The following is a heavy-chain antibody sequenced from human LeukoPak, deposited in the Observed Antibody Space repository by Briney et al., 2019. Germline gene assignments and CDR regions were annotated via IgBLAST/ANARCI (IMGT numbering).Heavy chain of an antibody. J-gene: IGHJ4*02. D-gene: IGHD1-26*01. V-gene: IGHV3-74*01. CDR1: GFTFSSYW. CDR2: INSDGSST. CDR3: ARVDGGSYHLSFDY. Sequence: GGSLRLSCAASGFTFSSYWMHWVRQAPGKGLVWVSRINSDGSSTSYADSVKGRFTISRDNAKNTLYLQMNSLRAEDTAVYYCARVDGGSYHLSFDYWGQGTLVTVSS.